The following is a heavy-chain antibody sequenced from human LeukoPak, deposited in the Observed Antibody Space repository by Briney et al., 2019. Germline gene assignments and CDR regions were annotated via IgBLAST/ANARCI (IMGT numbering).Heavy chain of an antibody. Sequence: ASVKVSCKASGGTFSSYAISWVRQAPVQGLEWMGGIIPIFGTANYAQKFQGRVTITADKSTSTAYMELSSLRSEDTAVYYCAGLFTGSRRANYYYMDVWGKGTTVTVSS. V-gene: IGHV1-69*06. D-gene: IGHD3-10*01. J-gene: IGHJ6*03. CDR3: AGLFTGSRRANYYYMDV. CDR1: GGTFSSYA. CDR2: IIPIFGTA.